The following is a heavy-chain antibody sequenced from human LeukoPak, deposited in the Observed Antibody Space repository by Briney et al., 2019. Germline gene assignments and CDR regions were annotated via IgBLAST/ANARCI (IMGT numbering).Heavy chain of an antibody. D-gene: IGHD2-8*01. J-gene: IGHJ6*03. CDR2: ISGSGDNT. Sequence: GGSLRLSCAASGFTFSSYAMSWVRRAPGKGLEWVSTISGSGDNTYYADSVKGRFTISRDNSKNTLYLQMNSLRAEDTAVYYCAGMVYDHSADYYYYYYMDVWGKGTTVTVSS. V-gene: IGHV3-23*01. CDR3: AGMVYDHSADYYYYYYMDV. CDR1: GFTFSSYA.